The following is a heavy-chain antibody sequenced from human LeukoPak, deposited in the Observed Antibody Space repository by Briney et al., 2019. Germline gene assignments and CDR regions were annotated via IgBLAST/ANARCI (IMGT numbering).Heavy chain of an antibody. V-gene: IGHV3-48*02. D-gene: IGHD1-26*01. Sequence: GGPVTLSCAASGFTFSSYRMNWARQAPGKGLEWVSYFSSGKRMYYPDSMKGRFTISRDNAKNSLFLQMISLRDEDTAVYYCARYEVGAFDIWGQGTVDPVSS. CDR2: FSSGKRM. CDR3: ARYEVGAFDI. J-gene: IGHJ3*02. CDR1: GFTFSSYR.